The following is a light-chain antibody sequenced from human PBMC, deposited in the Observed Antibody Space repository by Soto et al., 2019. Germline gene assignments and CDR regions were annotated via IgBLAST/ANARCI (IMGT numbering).Light chain of an antibody. CDR1: SSDVGGYNY. CDR3: CSYTSSSTYV. Sequence: QSVLTQPASVSGSPGQSITISCTGTSSDVGGYNYVSWYQQHPGKAPKLMIYDVSNRPSGVSNRFSGSKSGNTASLTISGLQDEDEADYYCCSYTSSSTYVFGTGTKVXVL. V-gene: IGLV2-14*01. J-gene: IGLJ1*01. CDR2: DVS.